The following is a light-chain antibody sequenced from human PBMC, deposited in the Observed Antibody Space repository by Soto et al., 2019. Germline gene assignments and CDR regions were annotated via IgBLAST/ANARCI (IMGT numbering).Light chain of an antibody. CDR2: EVT. Sequence: QSALTQPPSASGSPGQSVTISCTVTSSDVGGYNYVSWYQQLPGKAPKLMIYEVTKRPSGAPDRFSGSKSDNTASLTVSGLQAEDEADYFCCSHAGDNTYVFGTGTKVTVL. J-gene: IGLJ1*01. V-gene: IGLV2-8*01. CDR3: CSHAGDNTYV. CDR1: SSDVGGYNY.